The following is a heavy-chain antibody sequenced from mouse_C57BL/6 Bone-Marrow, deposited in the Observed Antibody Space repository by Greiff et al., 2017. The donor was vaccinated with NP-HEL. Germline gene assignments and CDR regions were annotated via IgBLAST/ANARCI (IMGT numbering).Heavy chain of an antibody. J-gene: IGHJ3*01. CDR3: ASVNDGYDSVPFAY. CDR1: GYTFTSSG. V-gene: IGHV1-81*01. Sequence: VQLQQSGAELVRPGASVKLSCKASGYTFTSSGISWVKQRTGQGLEWIGEIYPRGGNTYYNEKFKGKATLTADKSSSTAYMELRSLTSEDSAVYFCASVNDGYDSVPFAYWGQGTLVTVSA. CDR2: IYPRGGNT. D-gene: IGHD2-3*01.